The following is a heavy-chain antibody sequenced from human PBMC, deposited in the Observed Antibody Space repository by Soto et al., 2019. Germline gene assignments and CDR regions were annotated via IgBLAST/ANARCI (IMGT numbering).Heavy chain of an antibody. CDR1: GGSFRGYS. J-gene: IGHJ6*02. D-gene: IGHD4-17*01. V-gene: IGHV4-34*01. CDR3: ARAPMDDYGNYYDGMDV. CDR2: INYRGIT. Sequence: QVQLQQWGAGLLKPSETLSLTCGVSGGSFRGYSWNWIRQSPEKGLEWIGEINYRGITSYNPSLRRRVNISLDTSTNRFSLTLTSVTAADTAIYYCARAPMDDYGNYYDGMDVWGQGTTITVS.